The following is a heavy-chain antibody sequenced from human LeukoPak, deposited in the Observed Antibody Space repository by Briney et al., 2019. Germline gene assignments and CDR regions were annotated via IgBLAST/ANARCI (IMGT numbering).Heavy chain of an antibody. CDR1: GISLGEYA. CDR3: AKDRSSLPLDP. V-gene: IGHV3-23*01. D-gene: IGHD6-13*01. J-gene: IGHJ5*02. Sequence: GGSLRLSCTTSGISLGEYAMSWVRQAPGKGLEWVSAISGSGGSTYYADSVKGRFTISRDNSKNTLYLQMNSLRAEDTAVYYCAKDRSSLPLDPWGQGTLVTVSS. CDR2: ISGSGGST.